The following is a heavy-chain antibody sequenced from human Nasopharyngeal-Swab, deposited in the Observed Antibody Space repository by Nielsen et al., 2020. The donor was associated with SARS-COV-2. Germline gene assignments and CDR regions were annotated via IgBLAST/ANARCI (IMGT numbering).Heavy chain of an antibody. CDR3: ARESGGNSVLGAFDI. Sequence: SETLSLTCTVSGCSISSGGYYWSWIRQHPGKGLEWIGYIYYSGSTYYNPSLKSRVTISVDTSKNQFSLKLSSVTAADTAVYYCARESGGNSVLGAFDIWGQGTMVTVSS. D-gene: IGHD4-23*01. J-gene: IGHJ3*02. CDR1: GCSISSGGYY. V-gene: IGHV4-31*03. CDR2: IYYSGST.